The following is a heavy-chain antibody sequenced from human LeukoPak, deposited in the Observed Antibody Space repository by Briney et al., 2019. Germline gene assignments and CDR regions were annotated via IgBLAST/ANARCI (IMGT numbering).Heavy chain of an antibody. V-gene: IGHV4-34*01. CDR2: INHSGST. CDR1: GGSISSYY. CDR3: ARAQVYSGSYGN. J-gene: IGHJ4*02. Sequence: SETLSLTCTVSGGSISSYYWNWIRQPAGKGLEWIGEINHSGSTNYNPALKRRGTISVDTSKNQFSLKLSSVTAADTAVYYCARAQVYSGSYGNWGQGTLVTVSS. D-gene: IGHD1-26*01.